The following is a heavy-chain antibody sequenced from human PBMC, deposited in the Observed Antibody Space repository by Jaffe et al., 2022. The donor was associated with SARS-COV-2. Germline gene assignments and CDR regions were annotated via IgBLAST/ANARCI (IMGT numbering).Heavy chain of an antibody. D-gene: IGHD3-10*01. CDR1: GGSFSGYY. V-gene: IGHV4-34*01. Sequence: QVQLQQWGAGLLKPSETLSLTCAVYGGSFSGYYWSWIRQPPGKGLEWIGEINHSGSTNYNPSLKSRVTISVDTSKNQFSLKLSSVTAADTAVYYCASLDYYGYYFDYWGQGTLVTVSS. CDR3: ASLDYYGYYFDY. CDR2: INHSGST. J-gene: IGHJ4*02.